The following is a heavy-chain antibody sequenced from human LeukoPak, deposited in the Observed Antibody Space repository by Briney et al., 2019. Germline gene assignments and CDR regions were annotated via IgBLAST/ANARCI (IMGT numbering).Heavy chain of an antibody. J-gene: IGHJ4*02. D-gene: IGHD5-12*01. Sequence: GGSLRLSCGASGFTFSSYPMNWVRQAPGKGLEWVANIKQDGSEKNYVDSVKGRFTISRDNAKNSLYLQMNSLRAEDTAVYYCARRGSGYDLVGYFDYWGQGTLVTVSS. CDR2: IKQDGSEK. CDR1: GFTFSSYP. V-gene: IGHV3-7*01. CDR3: ARRGSGYDLVGYFDY.